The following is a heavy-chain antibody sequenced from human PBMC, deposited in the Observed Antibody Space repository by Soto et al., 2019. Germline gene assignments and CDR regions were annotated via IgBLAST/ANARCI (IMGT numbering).Heavy chain of an antibody. CDR1: GFTFSSYG. Sequence: QVQLVESGGGVVQPGRSLRLSCAASGFTFSSYGMHWVRQARGKGLEWVAVISYDGSNKYYADSVKGRFTISRDNSKNTLYLQMNSLRAEDTAVYYCAKGVYYGSGSPIAHFDYWGQGTLVTVSS. J-gene: IGHJ4*02. D-gene: IGHD3-10*01. CDR3: AKGVYYGSGSPIAHFDY. V-gene: IGHV3-30*18. CDR2: ISYDGSNK.